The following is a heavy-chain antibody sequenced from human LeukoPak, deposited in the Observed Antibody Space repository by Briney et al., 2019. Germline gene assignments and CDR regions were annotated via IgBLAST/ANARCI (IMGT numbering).Heavy chain of an antibody. J-gene: IGHJ4*02. CDR3: VRAAVYCSSSTCRTNFDS. V-gene: IGHV3-7*01. D-gene: IGHD2-2*01. CDR2: MNHDGSDQ. CDR1: GFTFRNSY. Sequence: GGSLRLSCAASGFTFRNSYMSWVRQAPGKGLEWVAYMNHDGSDQSHVDSVRGRFTISRDNAKNSLYLQMNSLRVEDTAVYYCVRAAVYCSSSTCRTNFDSWGQGTLVTVSS.